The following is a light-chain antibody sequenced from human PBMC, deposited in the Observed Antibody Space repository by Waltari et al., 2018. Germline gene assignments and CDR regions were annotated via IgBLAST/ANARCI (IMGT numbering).Light chain of an antibody. V-gene: IGKV1-5*03. CDR1: ETINSW. Sequence: DIQMTQSPSSLSASVGDRVTITCRASETINSWLAWYQQKPGKAPKLLIYKASTLESGVPSRFSGSGSGIEFTLTITSLQPGDFATYYCQQFNAFPWTFGHGTQVEIK. J-gene: IGKJ1*01. CDR3: QQFNAFPWT. CDR2: KAS.